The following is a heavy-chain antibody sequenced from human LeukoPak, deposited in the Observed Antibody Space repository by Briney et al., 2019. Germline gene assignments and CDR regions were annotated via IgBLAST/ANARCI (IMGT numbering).Heavy chain of an antibody. CDR3: AREVVVPAAGYFDL. J-gene: IGHJ2*01. Sequence: GGSLRLSCAASGFTFSSYDMHWVRQATGKGLEWVSAIGTAGDTYYPGSVKGRFTISRENAKNSLYLQRNSLRAGDTAVYYCAREVVVPAAGYFDLWGRGTLVTVSS. CDR2: IGTAGDT. CDR1: GFTFSSYD. D-gene: IGHD2-2*01. V-gene: IGHV3-13*01.